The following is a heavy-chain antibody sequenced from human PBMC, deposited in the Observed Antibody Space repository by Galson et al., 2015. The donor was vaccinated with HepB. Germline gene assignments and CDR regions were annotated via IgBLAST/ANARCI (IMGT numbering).Heavy chain of an antibody. Sequence: SLRLSCAGSGFTFSDWCMTWVRRAPGKGLEWVANINQIESEKYYVDSVKGRFIISRDNAKNSLFLQMSSLRGDDTAVYYCARGHYDMDVWGQGTTVTVSS. CDR2: INQIESEK. CDR3: ARGHYDMDV. V-gene: IGHV3-7*04. J-gene: IGHJ6*02. CDR1: GFTFSDWC.